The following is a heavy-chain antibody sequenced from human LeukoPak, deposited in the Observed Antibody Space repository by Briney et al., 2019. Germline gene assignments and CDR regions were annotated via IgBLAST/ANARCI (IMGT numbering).Heavy chain of an antibody. J-gene: IGHJ4*02. Sequence: SETLSLTCTVSGGSISSYYWSWIRQPPGKGLEWIGYIYYSGCTNYNPSLKSRVTISVDTSKNQFSLKLSSVTAADTAVYYCARHKLRDGYNMLDYWGQGTLVTVSS. V-gene: IGHV4-59*08. D-gene: IGHD5-24*01. CDR3: ARHKLRDGYNMLDY. CDR1: GGSISSYY. CDR2: IYYSGCT.